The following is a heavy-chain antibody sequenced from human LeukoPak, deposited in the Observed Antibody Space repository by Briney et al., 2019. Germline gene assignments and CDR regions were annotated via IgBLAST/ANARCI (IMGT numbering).Heavy chain of an antibody. CDR2: IYYSGST. Sequence: PSETLSLTCTVSGGSISSYYWSWIRQPPGKGLEWIGYIYYSGSTNYNPSLKSRVTISVDTSKNQFSLKLSSVTAADTAVYYCARDLRRAGWFDPWGQGTLVTVSS. CDR1: GGSISSYY. V-gene: IGHV4-59*01. J-gene: IGHJ5*02. CDR3: ARDLRRAGWFDP.